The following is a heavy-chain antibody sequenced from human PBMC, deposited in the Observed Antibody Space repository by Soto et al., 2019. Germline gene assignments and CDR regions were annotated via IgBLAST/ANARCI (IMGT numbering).Heavy chain of an antibody. D-gene: IGHD6-13*01. J-gene: IGHJ4*02. CDR3: ARGRSSSWYENVPFDY. V-gene: IGHV4-34*01. Sequence: SETLSLTCAVYGGSFSGYYWSWIRQPPGKGLEWIGGINHSGSTNYNPSLKSRVTISVDTSKNQFSLKLSSVTAADTAVYYCARGRSSSWYENVPFDYWGQGTLVTVSS. CDR1: GGSFSGYY. CDR2: INHSGST.